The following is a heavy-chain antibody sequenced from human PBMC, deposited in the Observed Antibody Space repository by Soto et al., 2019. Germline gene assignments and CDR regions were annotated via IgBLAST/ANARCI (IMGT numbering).Heavy chain of an antibody. J-gene: IGHJ5*02. CDR2: IKNAARSYST. Sequence: EVQLVESGGALVQPGGSLSLSCVASGFTLSNHYMDWVRQAPGKGLEWIGLIKNAARSYSTEHAASVKGRFTISRDDSKNTLYLQMNSLRTEDTAVYYWADLTWSGSYLPWGQGTLVTVSS. CDR1: GFTLSNHY. V-gene: IGHV3-72*01. D-gene: IGHD3-3*01. CDR3: ADLTWSGSYLP.